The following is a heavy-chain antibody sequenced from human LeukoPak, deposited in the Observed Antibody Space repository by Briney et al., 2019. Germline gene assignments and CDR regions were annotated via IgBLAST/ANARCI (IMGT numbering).Heavy chain of an antibody. J-gene: IGHJ5*02. CDR3: AKPPFGELLLAYNWFDP. CDR2: IRYDGSNK. Sequence: PGGSLRLSCAASGFTFSSYGMHWVRQAPGKGLEWVAFIRYDGSNKYYADSVKGRFTISRDNSKNTLYLQMNSLRAEDTAVYYCAKPPFGELLLAYNWFDPWGQGTLVTVSS. V-gene: IGHV3-30*02. CDR1: GFTFSSYG. D-gene: IGHD3-10*01.